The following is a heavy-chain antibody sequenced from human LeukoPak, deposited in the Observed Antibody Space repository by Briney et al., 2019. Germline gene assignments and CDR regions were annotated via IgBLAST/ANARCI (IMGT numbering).Heavy chain of an antibody. Sequence: GGSLRLSCAASGFTFSSYSMNWVRQAPGKGLEWVSSISSSSSYIYYADSVKGRFTISRDNSKSTLYLQMNSLRAEDTAVYYCARDPTDYYDSSGYYHFDYWGQGTLVTVSS. D-gene: IGHD3-22*01. CDR3: ARDPTDYYDSSGYYHFDY. J-gene: IGHJ4*02. V-gene: IGHV3-21*01. CDR1: GFTFSSYS. CDR2: ISSSSSYI.